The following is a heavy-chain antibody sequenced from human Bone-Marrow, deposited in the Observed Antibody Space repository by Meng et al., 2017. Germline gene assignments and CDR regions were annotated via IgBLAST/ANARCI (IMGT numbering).Heavy chain of an antibody. CDR2: INSDGSST. CDR3: ARSGDCSGGSCYLFDY. V-gene: IGHV3-74*01. D-gene: IGHD2-15*01. Sequence: GESLKISCAASGFTFSSYWMHWVRQAPGKGLVWVSRINSDGSSTNCADSVKGRFTISRDNAKNTLYLQMNSLRAEDTAVYYCARSGDCSGGSCYLFDYWGQGTLVTVSS. CDR1: GFTFSSYW. J-gene: IGHJ4*02.